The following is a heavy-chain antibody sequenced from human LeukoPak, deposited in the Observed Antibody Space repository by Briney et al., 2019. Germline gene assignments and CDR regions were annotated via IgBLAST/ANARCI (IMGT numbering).Heavy chain of an antibody. Sequence: GGSLRLSCAASGFTFSSHSMNWVRQAPGKGLEWVSYISSSSSTIYYADSVKGRFTISRDNAKNSPYLQMNSLRAEDTAVYYCARGAYYYEDWGQGTLVTVSS. D-gene: IGHD3-22*01. J-gene: IGHJ4*02. V-gene: IGHV3-48*01. CDR2: ISSSSSTI. CDR3: ARGAYYYED. CDR1: GFTFSSHS.